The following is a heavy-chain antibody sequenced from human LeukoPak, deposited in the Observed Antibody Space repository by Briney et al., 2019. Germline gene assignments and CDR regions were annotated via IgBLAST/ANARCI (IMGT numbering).Heavy chain of an antibody. CDR2: MNPNSGNT. CDR3: ARIPISSRDGYNSVYYGMDV. Sequence: GASVKVSCKASGYTSTSYDINWVRQATGQGLEWMGWMNPNSGNTGYAQKFQGRVTMTRNTSISTAYMELSSLRSEDTAVYYCARIPISSRDGYNSVYYGMDVWGQGTTVTVSS. V-gene: IGHV1-8*01. J-gene: IGHJ6*02. D-gene: IGHD5-24*01. CDR1: GYTSTSYD.